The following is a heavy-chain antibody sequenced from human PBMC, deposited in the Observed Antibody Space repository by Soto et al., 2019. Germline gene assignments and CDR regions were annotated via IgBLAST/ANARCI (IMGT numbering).Heavy chain of an antibody. V-gene: IGHV4-34*01. CDR2: INHSGST. D-gene: IGHD2-2*02. Sequence: SDTMYITCACYGGSFLGYYWSWIRQPPGKGLEWIGEINHSGSTNYNPSLKSRVTISVDTSKNQFSLKLSSVTAADTAVYYCARVGGLKIPHYFDYWGQGTLVTVSS. J-gene: IGHJ4*02. CDR3: ARVGGLKIPHYFDY. CDR1: GGSFLGYY.